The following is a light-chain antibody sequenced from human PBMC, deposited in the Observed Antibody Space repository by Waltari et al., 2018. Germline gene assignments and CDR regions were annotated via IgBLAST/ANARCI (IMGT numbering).Light chain of an antibody. J-gene: IGKJ1*01. CDR1: QSVTRS. V-gene: IGKV3-20*01. Sequence: EIVLTQSPGTLSLSPGERATLSCRASQSVTRSLAWYQQKPGQAPRLLIYGASSRAPGIPDRFSGGGSGTDFSLTISRLEPEDFAMYYCQHYVSLPATFGQGTKVEIK. CDR2: GAS. CDR3: QHYVSLPAT.